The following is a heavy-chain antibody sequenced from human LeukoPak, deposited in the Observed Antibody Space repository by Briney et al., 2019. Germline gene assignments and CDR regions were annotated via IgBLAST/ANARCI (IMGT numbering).Heavy chain of an antibody. CDR3: AKPLVSDYYDSSGYWGY. Sequence: GGSLRLSCAASGFTFSKYWMLWVRQAPGKGLESVSRINTDGTVTTYADSVKGRFTVSRDNADNTMFLQMNSVRDEDTAVYYCAKPLVSDYYDSSGYWGYWGQGTLVTVSS. CDR2: INTDGTVT. CDR1: GFTFSKYW. V-gene: IGHV3-74*01. J-gene: IGHJ4*02. D-gene: IGHD3-22*01.